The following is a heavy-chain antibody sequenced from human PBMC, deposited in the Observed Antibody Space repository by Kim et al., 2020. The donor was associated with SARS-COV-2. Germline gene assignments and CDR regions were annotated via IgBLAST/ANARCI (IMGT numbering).Heavy chain of an antibody. CDR3: ARVVPAAGTDYYYYGMDV. J-gene: IGHJ6*02. V-gene: IGHV3-11*05. D-gene: IGHD6-13*01. Sequence: KGRFTISGDNAKNSLYLQLNSVRAEDTAVYYCARVVPAAGTDYYYYGMDVWGQGTTVTVSS.